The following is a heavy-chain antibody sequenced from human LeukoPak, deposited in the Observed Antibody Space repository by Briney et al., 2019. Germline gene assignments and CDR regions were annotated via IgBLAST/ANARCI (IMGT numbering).Heavy chain of an antibody. J-gene: IGHJ4*02. CDR2: ISSSSSTI. CDR3: ARGAHEVVVAATNSPHSFDY. V-gene: IGHV3-48*01. Sequence: GGSLRLSCAASGFTFSSYSMNWVRQAPGKGLEWVSYISSSSSTIYYADSVKGRFTISRDNAKNSLYLQMNSLRAEDTAVYYCARGAHEVVVAATNSPHSFDYWGQGTLVTVSS. CDR1: GFTFSSYS. D-gene: IGHD2-15*01.